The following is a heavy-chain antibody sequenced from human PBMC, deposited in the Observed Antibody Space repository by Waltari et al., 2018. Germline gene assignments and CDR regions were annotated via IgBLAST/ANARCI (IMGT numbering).Heavy chain of an antibody. CDR1: GFTFKNSG. J-gene: IGHJ4*02. CDR3: AKPLVVYSIDY. D-gene: IGHD2-8*02. CDR2: IQHDGRNE. Sequence: QVQLVESGGGVVQPGGSLRLSCVASGFTFKNSGMHWVRQAPGKGLEWVALIQHDGRNEDYADSVKGRFTISRDNSKNTLYLQMNSLRAEDTAVYYCAKPLVVYSIDYWGQGTLVTVSS. V-gene: IGHV3-30*02.